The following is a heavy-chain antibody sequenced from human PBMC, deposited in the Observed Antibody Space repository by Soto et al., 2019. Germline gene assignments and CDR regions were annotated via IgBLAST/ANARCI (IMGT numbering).Heavy chain of an antibody. CDR1: CGSFSGYY. J-gene: IGHJ6*02. Sequence: SETLSLTCAVYCGSFSGYYWSWIRQPPGKGLEWIGEINHRGSTNYNPSLKIRVTISVHTSKNQVSLKLSSVTAADTAVYYCAGAKTRYSGYVYSGSGMDVWGQGTTVTVSS. D-gene: IGHD5-12*01. CDR3: AGAKTRYSGYVYSGSGMDV. V-gene: IGHV4-34*01. CDR2: INHRGST.